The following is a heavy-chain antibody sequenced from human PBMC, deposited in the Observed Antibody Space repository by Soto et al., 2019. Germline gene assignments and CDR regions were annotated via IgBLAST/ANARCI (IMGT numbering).Heavy chain of an antibody. Sequence: ASVKVSCKASGYTFTSYYMHWVRQAPGQGLEWMGIINPSGGSTSYAQKFQGRVTMTRDTSTSTVYMELSSLRSEDTAVYYCARDLPDSSSRIGPHYDYWGQGTLVTVSS. CDR2: INPSGGST. J-gene: IGHJ4*02. CDR1: GYTFTSYY. CDR3: ARDLPDSSSRIGPHYDY. D-gene: IGHD6-6*01. V-gene: IGHV1-46*03.